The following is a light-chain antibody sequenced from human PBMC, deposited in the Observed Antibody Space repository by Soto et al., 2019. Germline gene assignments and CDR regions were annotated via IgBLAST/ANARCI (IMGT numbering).Light chain of an antibody. CDR1: TSDVGGYKY. Sequence: QSALTQPPSASGSPGQSVTISCTGTTSDVGGYKYVSWYQQHPGKAPTLMIYEVNKRPSGVPDRFSGSKSGNTASLTVSGLQSEDESDYYCCSYAGNNNYVFGTGTKLTVL. J-gene: IGLJ1*01. V-gene: IGLV2-8*01. CDR3: CSYAGNNNYV. CDR2: EVN.